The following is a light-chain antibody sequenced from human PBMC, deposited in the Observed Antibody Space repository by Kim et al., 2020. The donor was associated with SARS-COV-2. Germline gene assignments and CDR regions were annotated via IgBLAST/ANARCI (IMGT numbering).Light chain of an antibody. Sequence: GATVTVAGRRANIGAGYVSPWSRQLPGTAPKLLIFVNSNRPSGVPDRISGSKSGTSASLAITGLQAEDEADYYCQSFDSSLSGPVFGGGTQLTVL. V-gene: IGLV1-40*01. CDR2: VNS. CDR1: RANIGAGYV. J-gene: IGLJ3*02. CDR3: QSFDSSLSGPV.